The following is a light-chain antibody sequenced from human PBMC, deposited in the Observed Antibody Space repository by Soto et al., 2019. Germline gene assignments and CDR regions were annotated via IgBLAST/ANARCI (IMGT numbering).Light chain of an antibody. CDR1: QDIRKY. Sequence: IQITHAPSSMAASVVDGVNITFQATQDIRKYLNWYQQKPGKAPKLLIYDASSLETGVPSRFSGSGSGTDFTLTISSLQPEDFATYYCQKYDNLPLTCGQG. CDR3: QKYDNLPLT. J-gene: IGKJ5*01. CDR2: DAS. V-gene: IGKV1-33*01.